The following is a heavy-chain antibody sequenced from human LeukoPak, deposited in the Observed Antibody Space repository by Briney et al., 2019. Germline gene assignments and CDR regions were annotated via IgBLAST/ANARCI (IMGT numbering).Heavy chain of an antibody. CDR2: ISGSGGST. CDR1: GFTFSSYA. Sequence: GGSLRLSCAASGFTFSSYAMSWVRQAPGKGLEWVSAISGSGGSTYYADSVKGRFTISRDNSKNTLYLQMNSLRAEDTAAYYCANFLDYGGAFDIWGQGTMVTVSS. D-gene: IGHD4-23*01. J-gene: IGHJ3*02. V-gene: IGHV3-23*01. CDR3: ANFLDYGGAFDI.